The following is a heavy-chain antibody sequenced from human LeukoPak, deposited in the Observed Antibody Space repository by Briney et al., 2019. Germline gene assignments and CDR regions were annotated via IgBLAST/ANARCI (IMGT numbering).Heavy chain of an antibody. CDR1: GFTLSRNA. Sequence: GGSLRLSCAVSGFTLSRNAMTWVRQAPGKGLQWISSISVSGDATDYADSVKGRFTIYRDISKNTLYLQMNSLRAEDTGVYYCAKDHYWSIDYWGRGTLVTVSS. CDR3: AKDHYWSIDY. J-gene: IGHJ4*02. D-gene: IGHD3-3*01. V-gene: IGHV3-23*01. CDR2: ISVSGDAT.